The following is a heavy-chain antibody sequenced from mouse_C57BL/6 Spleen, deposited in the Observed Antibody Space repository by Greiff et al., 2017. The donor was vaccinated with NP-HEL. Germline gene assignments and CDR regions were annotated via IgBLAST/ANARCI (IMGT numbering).Heavy chain of an antibody. Sequence: EVQLVESGGGLVQPKGSLKLSCAASGFSFNTYAMNWVRQAPGKGLEWVARIRSKSNNYATYYADSVKDRFTISRDDSESMLYLQMNNLKTEDTAMYYCVRHDGYDPFDYWGQGTTLTVSS. CDR2: IRSKSNNYAT. D-gene: IGHD2-2*01. CDR1: GFSFNTYA. CDR3: VRHDGYDPFDY. V-gene: IGHV10-1*01. J-gene: IGHJ2*01.